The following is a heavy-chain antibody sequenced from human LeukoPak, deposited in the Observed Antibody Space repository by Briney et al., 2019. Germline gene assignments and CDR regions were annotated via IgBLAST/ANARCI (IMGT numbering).Heavy chain of an antibody. D-gene: IGHD2/OR15-2a*01. CDR1: GFTFSSFE. CDR3: VRSDRETFAFDV. J-gene: IGHJ3*01. CDR2: IQITGTPI. Sequence: QPGGSLRLSCAASGFTFSSFEMNWVRQTPEKGLEWISYIQITGTPIHYADSVKGRFTISRDNAEKSLYLQLNNLTLEDTAVYYCVRSDRETFAFDVWGQGAMVTVSS. V-gene: IGHV3-48*03.